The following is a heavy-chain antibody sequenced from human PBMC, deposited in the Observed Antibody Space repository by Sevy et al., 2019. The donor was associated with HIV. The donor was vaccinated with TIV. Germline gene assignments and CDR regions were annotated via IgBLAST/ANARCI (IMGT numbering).Heavy chain of an antibody. CDR1: GFTFSNAW. CDR2: IKSKTDGGTT. J-gene: IGHJ6*02. V-gene: IGHV3-15*01. CDR3: TTGFINGYSYGSGYYYGMDV. D-gene: IGHD5-18*01. Sequence: GGSLRLSCAASGFTFSNAWMSWVRQAPGKGLEWVGRIKSKTDGGTTDYAAPVKGRFTISRDDSKNTLYLQMNSLKTEDTAVYYCTTGFINGYSYGSGYYYGMDVWGQGTTVTVSS.